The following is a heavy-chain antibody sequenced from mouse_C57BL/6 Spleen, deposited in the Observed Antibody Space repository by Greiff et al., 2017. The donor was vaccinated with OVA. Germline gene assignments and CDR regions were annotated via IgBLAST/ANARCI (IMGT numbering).Heavy chain of an antibody. CDR2: ISNGGGST. V-gene: IGHV5-12*01. CDR1: GFTFSDYY. CDR3: ARNYGSSYETWFAY. J-gene: IGHJ3*01. Sequence: DVMLVESGGGLVQPGGSLKLSCAASGFTFSDYYMYWVRQTPEKRLEWVAYISNGGGSTYYPDTVKGRFTISRDNAKNTLYLQMSRLKSENTAMYYCARNYGSSYETWFAYWGQGTLVTVSA. D-gene: IGHD1-1*01.